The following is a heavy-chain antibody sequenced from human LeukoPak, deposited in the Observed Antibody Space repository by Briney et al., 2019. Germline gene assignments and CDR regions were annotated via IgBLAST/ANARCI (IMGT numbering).Heavy chain of an antibody. J-gene: IGHJ4*02. V-gene: IGHV4-31*03. Sequence: PSETLSLTCTVSGGSISSGGYYWSWIRQHPGTGLEWIGYIYYSGSTYYNPSLKSRVTISVDTSKNQFSLKLSSVTAADTAVYYCATAPTVDYFDYWGQGTLVTVSS. D-gene: IGHD4-23*01. CDR1: GGSISSGGYY. CDR2: IYYSGST. CDR3: ATAPTVDYFDY.